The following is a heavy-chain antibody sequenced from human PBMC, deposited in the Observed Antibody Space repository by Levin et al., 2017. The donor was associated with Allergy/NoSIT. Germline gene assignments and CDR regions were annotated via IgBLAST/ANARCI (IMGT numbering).Heavy chain of an antibody. Sequence: ASETLSLTCTVSGGSINSGNYYWTWIRQPAGKGLEWIGRTYNRGRTNYNPSLKSRVTISVDTSKNQFSLKVTSVTAADTAVYYCARDFGRVGVGGTNVPVEAFDIWGQGTMVTVSS. CDR3: ARDFGRVGVGGTNVPVEAFDI. CDR1: GGSINSGNYY. CDR2: TYNRGRT. D-gene: IGHD3/OR15-3a*01. J-gene: IGHJ3*02. V-gene: IGHV4-61*02.